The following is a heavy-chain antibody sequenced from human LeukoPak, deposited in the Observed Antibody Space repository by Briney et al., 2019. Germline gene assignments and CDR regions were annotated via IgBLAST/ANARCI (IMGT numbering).Heavy chain of an antibody. J-gene: IGHJ4*02. CDR2: ISGPGGHI. Sequence: PGGSLRLSCAASGFTVSSNYMSWVRRTPGKGLEWVSAISGPGGHIYYADSVKGRFTISRDNSKNTLFLQMNSLRAEDTAVYYCAKDAYDYYYDSSAGYWGQGTLVTVSS. V-gene: IGHV3-23*01. CDR1: GFTVSSNY. D-gene: IGHD3-22*01. CDR3: AKDAYDYYYDSSAGY.